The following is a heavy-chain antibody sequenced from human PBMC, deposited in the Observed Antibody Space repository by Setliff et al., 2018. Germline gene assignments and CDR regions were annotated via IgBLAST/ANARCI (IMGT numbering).Heavy chain of an antibody. V-gene: IGHV4-34*01. Sequence: PSETLSLTCAAYGGTFSDYYWTWIRQPSGKGLEWVGEINHRGSTTYNPSLKSRVTISVDTSKDQFSLKVISMTAADTAVYYCARGRNIAARLLDSWGQGTLVTVSS. D-gene: IGHD6-6*01. CDR1: GGTFSDYY. CDR3: ARGRNIAARLLDS. CDR2: INHRGST. J-gene: IGHJ4*02.